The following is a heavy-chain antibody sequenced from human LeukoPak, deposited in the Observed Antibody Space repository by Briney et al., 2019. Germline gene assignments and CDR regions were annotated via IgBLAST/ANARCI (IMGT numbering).Heavy chain of an antibody. CDR2: IIPIFGTA. CDR3: ARRRLEGYCSGGSCYEVDI. Sequence: GSSVKVSCKASGGTFSSYAISWVRQAPGQGLEWMGGIIPIFGTANYAQKFQGRVTITADESTSTAYMELSSLRSEDTAVYYCARRRLEGYCSGGSCYEVDIWGRGTMVTVSS. CDR1: GGTFSSYA. V-gene: IGHV1-69*01. D-gene: IGHD2-15*01. J-gene: IGHJ3*02.